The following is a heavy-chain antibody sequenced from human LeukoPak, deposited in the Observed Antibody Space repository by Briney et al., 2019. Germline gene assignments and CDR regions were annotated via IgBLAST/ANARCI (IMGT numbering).Heavy chain of an antibody. CDR2: IYSSGST. CDR3: SRHGASGSYLYYFDY. V-gene: IGHV4-59*08. D-gene: IGHD1-26*01. Sequence: PSETLSLTCTASGDSISCYYRSWIRQTPGKGLEWIGYIYSSGSTTYSPSLKSRVTISVDTSKNQFSLKLSSVIAADTAGYLWSRHGASGSYLYYFDYWGQGTLVTVSS. CDR1: GDSISCYY. J-gene: IGHJ4*02.